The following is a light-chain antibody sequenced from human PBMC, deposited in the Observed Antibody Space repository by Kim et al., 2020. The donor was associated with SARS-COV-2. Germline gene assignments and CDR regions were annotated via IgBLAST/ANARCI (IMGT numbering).Light chain of an antibody. CDR3: QTWDSRTAI. CDR1: NLGIHL. CDR2: QDT. J-gene: IGLJ2*01. V-gene: IGLV3-1*01. Sequence: SYELTQPPSKSVSPGETATITCSGDNLGIHLVWWYQQRPGQSPLLVIFQDTKRPSGIPERFSGSNSGNTATLTITEAQPMDEADYYCQTWDSRTAIFGGGTQLTVL.